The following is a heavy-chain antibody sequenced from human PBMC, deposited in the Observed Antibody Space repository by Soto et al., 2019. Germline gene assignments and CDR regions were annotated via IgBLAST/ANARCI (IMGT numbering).Heavy chain of an antibody. CDR2: IYPGDSDT. D-gene: IGHD3-22*01. V-gene: IGHV5-51*01. J-gene: IGHJ3*02. CDR3: ARETPTYDSSGYYFAFDI. CDR1: GYSFTSYW. Sequence: GESLKISCKGSGYSFTSYWIGWVRQMPGKGLEWMGIIYPGDSDTRYSPSFQGQFTISADKSISTAYLQWSSLKASDTAMYYCARETPTYDSSGYYFAFDIWGQGTMVTVSS.